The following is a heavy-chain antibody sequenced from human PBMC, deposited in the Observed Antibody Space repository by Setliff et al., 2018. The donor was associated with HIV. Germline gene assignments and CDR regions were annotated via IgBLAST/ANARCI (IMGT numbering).Heavy chain of an antibody. J-gene: IGHJ5*02. CDR1: GYTFTHYA. CDR2: INPSGGST. V-gene: IGHV1-46*01. D-gene: IGHD3-22*01. CDR3: ARDREGVRLSMIIEGPFDP. Sequence: GASVKVSCKASGYTFTHYAISWVRQAPGQGLEWMGIINPSGGSTSYAQKFQGRVTITADESTSTAYMELSSLRSDDTAVYYCARDREGVRLSMIIEGPFDPWGQGTLVTVSS.